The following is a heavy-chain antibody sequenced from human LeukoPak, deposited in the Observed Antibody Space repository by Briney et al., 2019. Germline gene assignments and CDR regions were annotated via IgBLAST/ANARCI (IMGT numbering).Heavy chain of an antibody. CDR3: TKRVKYGGTWDHFAD. V-gene: IGHV3-23*01. CDR2: VNADGGNT. Sequence: GGSLRLSCPASGFTFVNYRMSWVRQAPGKGLEWVSTVNADGGNTSYADSVKARFSISRDNSKSTLILQMNSLRVEDTALYYCTKRVKYGGTWDHFADWGQGTLVTVSS. D-gene: IGHD1-26*01. J-gene: IGHJ4*02. CDR1: GFTFVNYR.